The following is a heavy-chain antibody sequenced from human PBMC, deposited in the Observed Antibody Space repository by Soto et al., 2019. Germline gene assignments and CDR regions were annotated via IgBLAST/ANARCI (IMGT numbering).Heavy chain of an antibody. CDR1: GGSISSYF. CDR3: ARSGDLGVQQLLYDS. D-gene: IGHD6-13*01. V-gene: IGHV4-59*01. Sequence: GPGPNTTSETLSLTCTISGGSISSYFWSWIRQPPGKGLEWIGFIYSTGSTNYNPSLKSRVTMSVDTSKNQLSLKLYSVTAADTAVYYCARSGDLGVQQLLYDSWGQGTLVTVSS. J-gene: IGHJ5*01. CDR2: IYSTGST.